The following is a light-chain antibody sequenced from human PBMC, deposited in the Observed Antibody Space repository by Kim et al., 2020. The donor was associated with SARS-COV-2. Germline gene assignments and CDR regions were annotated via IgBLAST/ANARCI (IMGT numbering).Light chain of an antibody. CDR1: QSISNIY. CDR3: QQYGSTPRT. V-gene: IGKV3-20*01. Sequence: EIVLTQSPGTLSLSPGERATLSCRASQSISNIYLAWYQQKPGQAPRLLIFDASRRATGIPDRFSGSESGTDFTLTINRLEPEDFAVYYCQQYGSTPRTFGQGTKLEI. CDR2: DAS. J-gene: IGKJ2*01.